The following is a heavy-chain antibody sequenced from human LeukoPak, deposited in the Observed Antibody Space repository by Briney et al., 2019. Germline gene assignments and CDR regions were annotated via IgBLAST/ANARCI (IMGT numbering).Heavy chain of an antibody. J-gene: IGHJ5*02. Sequence: SETLSLTCTVSDGSISNYYWTWIRQPPGKELEWIGYIYYSGSTKTNPSLKSRVTISVDTSKNQFSLKLSSVIAADTAVYFCARETLEGKFDPWGQGTLVTVSS. D-gene: IGHD1-1*01. CDR3: ARETLEGKFDP. CDR1: DGSISNYY. CDR2: IYYSGST. V-gene: IGHV4-59*01.